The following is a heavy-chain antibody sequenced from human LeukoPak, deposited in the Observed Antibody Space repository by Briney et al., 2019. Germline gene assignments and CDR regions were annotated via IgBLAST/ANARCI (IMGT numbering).Heavy chain of an antibody. Sequence: SETLSLTCTVSGGSISSGDYYWSWIRQPPGTGLEWIGYIYYSGSTYYNPSLKSRVTISVDTSKNQFSLELSSVTAADTAVYYCARDLETVVSTGSNWGYFDLWGRGTLVTVSS. V-gene: IGHV4-30-4*01. D-gene: IGHD4-11*01. CDR3: ARDLETVVSTGSNWGYFDL. J-gene: IGHJ2*01. CDR2: IYYSGST. CDR1: GGSISSGDYY.